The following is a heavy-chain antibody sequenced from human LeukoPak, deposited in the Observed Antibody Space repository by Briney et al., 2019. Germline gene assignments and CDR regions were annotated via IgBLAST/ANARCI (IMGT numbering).Heavy chain of an antibody. Sequence: PSETLSLTCTVSGGSITSSNYYWSWTRQPPGKGLEWIGYIHHSGTTTYSSSLKSRVTISVDMSKNQCCLNLTSVTAADTAVYYCARGRLGATYWGQGTLVTVSS. CDR2: IHHSGTT. V-gene: IGHV4-61*01. J-gene: IGHJ4*02. D-gene: IGHD1-26*01. CDR1: GGSITSSNYY. CDR3: ARGRLGATY.